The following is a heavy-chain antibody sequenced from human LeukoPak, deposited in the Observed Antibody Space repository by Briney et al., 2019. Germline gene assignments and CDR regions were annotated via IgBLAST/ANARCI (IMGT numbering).Heavy chain of an antibody. D-gene: IGHD2-21*02. CDR3: ARDSRGDYWFDP. V-gene: IGHV4-59*01. J-gene: IGHJ5*02. Sequence: SETLSLTCTVSGGSISGYYWSWIRQPPGKGLEWTGYIYSSGSTNYNPSLKSRVTISVDTSMNQFSLKLSSVTAADTAVYYCARDSRGDYWFDPWGQGTLVTVSS. CDR1: GGSISGYY. CDR2: IYSSGST.